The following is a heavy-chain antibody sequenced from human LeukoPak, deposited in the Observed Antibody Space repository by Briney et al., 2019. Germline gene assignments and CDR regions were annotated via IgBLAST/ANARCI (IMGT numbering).Heavy chain of an antibody. CDR1: GFSLSTSGMC. CDR3: ARMIAFGVVYDAFDV. D-gene: IGHD3-3*01. CDR2: IDWDDDK. V-gene: IGHV2-70*11. Sequence: SGPALVKPTQTLTLTCTFSGFSLSTSGMCVSWIRQPPGKALEWLARIDWDDDKYYSTSLKTRLTISKDTSKNQVILTMTNMDPVGTATYYCARMIAFGVVYDAFDVWGQGTMVTVSS. J-gene: IGHJ3*01.